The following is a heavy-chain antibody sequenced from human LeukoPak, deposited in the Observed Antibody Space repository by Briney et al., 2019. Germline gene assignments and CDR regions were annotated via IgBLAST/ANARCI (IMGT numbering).Heavy chain of an antibody. Sequence: GGSLRLSCAASGFTFSSYSMNWVRQTPGKGLEWVSSISSSSSYIYYADSVKGRFTISRDNAKKSLYLQMNSLRAEDTAVYYCARTYYYDSSGYREDWFDPWGQGTLVTVSS. CDR1: GFTFSSYS. CDR3: ARTYYYDSSGYREDWFDP. V-gene: IGHV3-21*01. J-gene: IGHJ5*02. D-gene: IGHD3-22*01. CDR2: ISSSSSYI.